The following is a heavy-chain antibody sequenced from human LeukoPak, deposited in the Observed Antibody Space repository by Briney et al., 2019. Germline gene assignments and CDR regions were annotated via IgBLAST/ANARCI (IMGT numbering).Heavy chain of an antibody. CDR1: GGSISSSNW. CDR3: ATRRVDGYNCAFDY. J-gene: IGHJ4*02. CDR2: IYHSGST. D-gene: IGHD5-24*01. V-gene: IGHV4-4*02. Sequence: SGTLSLTCAVYGGSISSSNWWSWVRQPPGKGLEWIGEIYHSGSTNYNPSLKSRVTISVDKSKNQFSLKLSSVTAADPAVYYCATRRVDGYNCAFDYWGQGTLVTVSS.